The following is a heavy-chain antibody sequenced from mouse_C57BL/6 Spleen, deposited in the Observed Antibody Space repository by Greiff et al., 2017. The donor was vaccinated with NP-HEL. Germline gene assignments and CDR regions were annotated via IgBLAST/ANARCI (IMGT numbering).Heavy chain of an antibody. Sequence: VQLQQSGPELVKPGASVKISCKASGYTFTDYYMNWVKQSHGKSLEWIGDINPNNGGTSYNQKFKGKATLTVYKSSSTAYMELRSLTSEDSAVYYCARATTVVADFDYWGQGTTLTVSS. CDR1: GYTFTDYY. J-gene: IGHJ2*01. D-gene: IGHD1-1*01. V-gene: IGHV1-26*01. CDR2: INPNNGGT. CDR3: ARATTVVADFDY.